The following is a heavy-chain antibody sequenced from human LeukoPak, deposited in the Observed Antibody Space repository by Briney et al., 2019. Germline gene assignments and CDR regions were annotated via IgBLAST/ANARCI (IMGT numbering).Heavy chain of an antibody. V-gene: IGHV3-7*01. CDR2: IKQDGSEK. D-gene: IGHD4-17*01. CDR3: AREDCGEPFDY. CDR1: GFNFRNYR. Sequence: GGSLRLSCAAAGFNFRNYRMSWVRQAPGEGLEWVANIKQDGSEKYYVDSVEGRFTISRDNAKNSLFLQMNSLRAEDTAVYYCAREDCGEPFDYWGQGTLVTVSS. J-gene: IGHJ4*02.